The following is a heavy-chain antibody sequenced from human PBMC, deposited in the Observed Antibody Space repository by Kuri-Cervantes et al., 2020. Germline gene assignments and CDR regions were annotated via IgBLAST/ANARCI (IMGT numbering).Heavy chain of an antibody. J-gene: IGHJ6*02. CDR2: IYYSGST. CDR3: ARGPYYYDSSGYYYDYYYGMDV. D-gene: IGHD3-22*01. CDR1: GGSISSSSYY. V-gene: IGHV4-39*01. Sequence: SETLSLTCTVSGGSISSSSYYWGWIRQPPGKGLEWIGSIYYSGSTYYNPSLKSRVTISVDTSKNQFSLKLSSVTAADTAVYYCARGPYYYDSSGYYYDYYYGMDVWGQGTTVTVSS.